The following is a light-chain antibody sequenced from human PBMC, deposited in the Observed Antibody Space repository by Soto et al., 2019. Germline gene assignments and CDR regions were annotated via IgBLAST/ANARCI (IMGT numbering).Light chain of an antibody. CDR3: GSYTTTNTYV. V-gene: IGLV2-14*01. CDR1: SSDVGNYNY. J-gene: IGLJ1*01. Sequence: QSALTQPASVSGSPGQSITISCTGTSSDVGNYNYVSWYQQHPDRPPKLMIYEVSNRPSGVSNRFSGSKSGNTASLTIFGLQAEDEADYYCGSYTTTNTYVFGTGTQLTVL. CDR2: EVS.